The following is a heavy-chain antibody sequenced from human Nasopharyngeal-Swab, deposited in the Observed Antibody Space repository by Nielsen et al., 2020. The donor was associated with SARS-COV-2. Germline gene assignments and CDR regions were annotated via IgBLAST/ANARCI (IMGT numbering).Heavy chain of an antibody. CDR3: ARRAARYYYGMDV. D-gene: IGHD6-6*01. CDR1: GGSFSGYY. V-gene: IGHV4-34*01. J-gene: IGHJ6*02. CDR2: INHSGST. Sequence: SETLSLTCAVYGGSFSGYYWSWIRQAPGKGLEWIGEINHSGSTNYNPSLKSRVTISVDTSKNQFSLKLSSVTAADTAVYYCARRAARYYYGMDVWGQGTTVTVSS.